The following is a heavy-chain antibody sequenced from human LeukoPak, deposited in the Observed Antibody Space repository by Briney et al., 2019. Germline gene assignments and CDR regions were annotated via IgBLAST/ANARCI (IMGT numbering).Heavy chain of an antibody. CDR2: ISSSSSYI. D-gene: IGHD3-3*01. Sequence: GGSLRLSCAASGFTFSDYYMSWIRQAPGKGLEWVSSISSSSSYIYYADSVKGRFTISRDNAKNSLYLQMNSLRAEDTAVYYCARNYYDFWSGYYGVLSYWGQGTLVTVSS. CDR3: ARNYYDFWSGYYGVLSY. CDR1: GFTFSDYY. V-gene: IGHV3-11*06. J-gene: IGHJ4*02.